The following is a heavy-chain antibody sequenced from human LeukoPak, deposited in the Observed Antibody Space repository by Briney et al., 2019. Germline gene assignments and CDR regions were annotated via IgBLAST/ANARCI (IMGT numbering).Heavy chain of an antibody. CDR1: GYRYSRYG. V-gene: IGHV1-2*02. Sequence: ASVKVPCKASGYRYSRYGISWVRQAPGQGLEWLGWINPNSGVTNYAQKFQGRITMTRDTSITTVYMELSSLTSDDTAVYYCGSGQRLVGVFYGGQGTLVTVSS. CDR3: GSGQRLVGVFY. J-gene: IGHJ4*02. CDR2: INPNSGVT. D-gene: IGHD6-13*01.